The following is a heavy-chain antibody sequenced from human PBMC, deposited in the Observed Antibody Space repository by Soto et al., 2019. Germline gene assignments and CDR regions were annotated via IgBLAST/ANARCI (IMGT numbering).Heavy chain of an antibody. D-gene: IGHD4-17*01. Sequence: KPSETLSLTCTVSGGSISSGGYYWSWIRQHPGKGLEWIGYIYYSGSTYYNPSLKSRVTISVDTSKNQFSLKLSSVTAADTAVYYCARDSNDYGDSNYYYYGMDVWGQGTTVTVSS. CDR2: IYYSGST. J-gene: IGHJ6*02. CDR1: GGSISSGGYY. CDR3: ARDSNDYGDSNYYYYGMDV. V-gene: IGHV4-31*03.